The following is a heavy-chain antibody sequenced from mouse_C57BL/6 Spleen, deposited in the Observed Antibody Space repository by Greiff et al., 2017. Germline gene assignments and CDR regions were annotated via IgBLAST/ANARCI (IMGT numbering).Heavy chain of an antibody. Sequence: QVQLQQPGAELVKPGASVKMSCKASGYTFTSYWITWVKQRPGQGLEWIGDIYPGSGSTNYNEKFRSKATLAVATSSSTAYMQLSSLTSEDSAVYYCARRGTTVVSYFDYWGQGTTLTVSS. J-gene: IGHJ2*01. CDR1: GYTFTSYW. D-gene: IGHD1-1*01. CDR2: IYPGSGST. V-gene: IGHV1-55*01. CDR3: ARRGTTVVSYFDY.